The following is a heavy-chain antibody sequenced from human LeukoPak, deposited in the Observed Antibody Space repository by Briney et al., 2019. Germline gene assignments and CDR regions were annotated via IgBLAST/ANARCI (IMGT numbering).Heavy chain of an antibody. Sequence: GGSLRLSCAASGFSFSNSWMTWVRQSPGKGLEWVANVKQDGSETYYVDSVMGRFTISRLNAKNSVYLQMNSLRAEDTAVYYCARDRSISGVVTIDFWGQGTLVTVSS. CDR3: ARDRSISGVVTIDF. D-gene: IGHD3-3*01. CDR2: VKQDGSET. J-gene: IGHJ4*02. CDR1: GFSFSNSW. V-gene: IGHV3-7*01.